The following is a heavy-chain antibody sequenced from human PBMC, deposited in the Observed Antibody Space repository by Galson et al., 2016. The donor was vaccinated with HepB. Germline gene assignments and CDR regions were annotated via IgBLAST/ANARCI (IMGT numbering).Heavy chain of an antibody. CDR3: ARVITPPPGGHVRGSDWFDP. CDR1: GDSVSSTTSV. V-gene: IGHV6-1*01. J-gene: IGHJ5*02. D-gene: IGHD3-10*02. CDR2: TYYRSKWHH. Sequence: CAISGDSVSSTTSVWNWVRQSPSRGLEWLGRTYYRSKWHHHYAPAVEGRITITPDTSRNQFFLQLSSVTPQDTAIYYCARVITPPPGGHVRGSDWFDPWGQGALVTVSS.